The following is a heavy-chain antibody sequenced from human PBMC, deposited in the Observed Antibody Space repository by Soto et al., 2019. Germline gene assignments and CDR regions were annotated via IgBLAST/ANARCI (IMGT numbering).Heavy chain of an antibody. D-gene: IGHD1-1*01. J-gene: IGHJ6*02. Sequence: PGGSLRLSCAASGLTFSNYAMNWVRQAPGKGLEWVSTISGSGGSANFADSVKGRFTISRDNSKNTLYLQMNSLRAEDTAVYYCAKDQLGIVAYYYGMDVWGQGTTVTVSS. CDR3: AKDQLGIVAYYYGMDV. CDR2: ISGSGGSA. V-gene: IGHV3-23*01. CDR1: GLTFSNYA.